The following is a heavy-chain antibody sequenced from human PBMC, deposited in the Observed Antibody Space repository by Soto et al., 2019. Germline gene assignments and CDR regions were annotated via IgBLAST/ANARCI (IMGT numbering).Heavy chain of an antibody. V-gene: IGHV3-74*01. CDR2: ITNDGRST. CDR1: GFTFSRYW. Sequence: EVQLVESGGGLVQPGESLRLSCAASGFTFSRYWMHWVRQGPGKGLVWVARITNDGRSTGYADSVKGRFTISRDNAKNTPYLQINSLRAEDTAVYYCARDGDGDYPVDYWGQGTLVTVSS. CDR3: ARDGDGDYPVDY. J-gene: IGHJ4*02. D-gene: IGHD4-17*01.